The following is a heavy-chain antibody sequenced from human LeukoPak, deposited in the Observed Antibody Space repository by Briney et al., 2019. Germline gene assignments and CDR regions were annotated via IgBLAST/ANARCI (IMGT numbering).Heavy chain of an antibody. J-gene: IGHJ2*01. CDR1: GGSISSCY. Sequence: SETLSLTCTVSGGSISSCYWSWIRQPPGKGLEWIGYIYTSGSTNYSPSLKSRVTISVDTSKNQFSLKLSSVTAADTAVYYCARHHPITIFGVVIGYFDLWGRGTLVTVSS. CDR2: IYTSGST. V-gene: IGHV4-4*09. CDR3: ARHHPITIFGVVIGYFDL. D-gene: IGHD3-3*01.